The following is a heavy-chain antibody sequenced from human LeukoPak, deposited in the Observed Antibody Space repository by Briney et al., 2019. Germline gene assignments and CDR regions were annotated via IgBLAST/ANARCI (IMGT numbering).Heavy chain of an antibody. J-gene: IGHJ6*02. Sequence: ASVKVSCKASGYTFTSYDINWVRQATGQGLEWMGWMNPNSGNTGYAQKFQGRVTMTRNTSISTAYMELSSLRSEDTAVYYCARLSRGRLCLTVYYYYYYGMDVWGQGTTVTVSS. V-gene: IGHV1-8*01. CDR1: GYTFTSYD. CDR3: ARLSRGRLCLTVYYYYYYGMDV. D-gene: IGHD5-18*01. CDR2: MNPNSGNT.